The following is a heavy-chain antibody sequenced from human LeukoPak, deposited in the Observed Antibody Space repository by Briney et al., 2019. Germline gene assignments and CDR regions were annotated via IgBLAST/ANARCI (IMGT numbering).Heavy chain of an antibody. V-gene: IGHV3-21*01. CDR2: ISSSSSYI. D-gene: IGHD3-10*01. J-gene: IGHJ6*02. CDR3: ARVPNYYGSGSYAAYYYYYGMDV. Sequence: GGSLRLSCAASGFTFSSYSMNWVRQAPGKGLEWVSSISSSSSYIYYADSVKGRFTISRDNAKNSLYLQMNSLRAEDTAVYYCARVPNYYGSGSYAAYYYYYGMDVWGQGTTVTVSS. CDR1: GFTFSSYS.